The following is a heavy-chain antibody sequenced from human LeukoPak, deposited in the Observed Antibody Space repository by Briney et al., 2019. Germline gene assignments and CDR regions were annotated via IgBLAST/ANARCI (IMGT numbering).Heavy chain of an antibody. CDR3: ARDDSQWLVPFDI. V-gene: IGHV4-59*01. Sequence: PSETLSLTCTVSGGSISSYYWSWIRQPPGKGLEWIGYIYYSGSTNYNPSLKSRVTISVDTSKNQFSLKLSSVTAADTAVYYCARDDSQWLVPFDIWGQGTMVTVSS. D-gene: IGHD6-19*01. J-gene: IGHJ3*02. CDR2: IYYSGST. CDR1: GGSISSYY.